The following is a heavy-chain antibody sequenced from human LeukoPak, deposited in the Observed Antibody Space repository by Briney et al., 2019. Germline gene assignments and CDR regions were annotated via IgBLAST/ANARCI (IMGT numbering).Heavy chain of an antibody. D-gene: IGHD3-16*01. V-gene: IGHV3-48*04. CDR3: ASSMGSTDY. J-gene: IGHJ4*02. CDR1: GFTFSSHS. Sequence: GGSLRLSCAASGFTFSSHSMNWVRQAPGKGLEWVSYISSSSSTIYYADSVKGRFTISRDNAKNSLYLQMNSLRAEDTAVYYCASSMGSTDYWGQGTLVTVSS. CDR2: ISSSSSTI.